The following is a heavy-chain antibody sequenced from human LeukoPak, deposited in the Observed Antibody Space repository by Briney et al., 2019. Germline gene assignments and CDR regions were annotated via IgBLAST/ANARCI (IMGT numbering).Heavy chain of an antibody. CDR1: GFTVSSNY. Sequence: GGSLRLSCAASGFTVSSNYMSWVRQAPGKGLEWVSVIYSGGSTYYADSVKGRFTISRDNSKNTLYLQMNSLRAEDTAIYYCAKDLYSNPGCFDYWGQGTLVTVSS. V-gene: IGHV3-53*01. CDR3: AKDLYSNPGCFDY. D-gene: IGHD4-11*01. CDR2: IYSGGST. J-gene: IGHJ4*02.